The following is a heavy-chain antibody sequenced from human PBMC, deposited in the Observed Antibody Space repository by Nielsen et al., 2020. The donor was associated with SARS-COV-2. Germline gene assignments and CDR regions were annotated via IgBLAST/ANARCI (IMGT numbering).Heavy chain of an antibody. CDR2: IYYSGST. CDR1: GDYIRSNDYY. J-gene: IGHJ6*03. CDR3: ARVGGPYYYYMDV. V-gene: IGHV4-39*07. Sequence: SETLSLTCSVSGDYIRSNDYYWGWIRQPPGKGLEWVGSIYYSGSTNYNPSLKSRVTISVDTSKNQFSLKLSSVTAADTAVYYCARVGGPYYYYMDVWGKGTTVTVSS.